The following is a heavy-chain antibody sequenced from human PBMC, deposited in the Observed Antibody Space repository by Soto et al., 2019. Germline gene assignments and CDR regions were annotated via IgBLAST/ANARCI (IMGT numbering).Heavy chain of an antibody. V-gene: IGHV4-59*08. D-gene: IGHD1-26*01. J-gene: IGHJ4*02. Sequence: SETLSLTCTVSGGSISSYYWSWIRQPPGKGLEWIGYIYYSGSTYYNPSLKSRVTISVDTSKNQFSLKLSSVTAADTAVYYCARQKWELRMAFDYWGQGTLVTVSS. CDR3: ARQKWELRMAFDY. CDR1: GGSISSYY. CDR2: IYYSGST.